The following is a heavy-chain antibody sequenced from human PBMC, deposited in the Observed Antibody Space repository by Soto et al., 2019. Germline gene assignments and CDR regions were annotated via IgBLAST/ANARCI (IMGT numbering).Heavy chain of an antibody. CDR1: GGTFSSYA. CDR2: IIPIFGTA. J-gene: IGHJ4*02. CDR3: ARDNRRSGYPIYYFDY. Sequence: GASVKVSCKASGGTFSSYAISWVRQAPGQGLEWMGGIIPIFGTANYAQKFQGRVTITADESTSTAYMELSSLRSEDTAVYYCARDNRRSGYPIYYFDYWGQGTLVTVSS. D-gene: IGHD3-3*01. V-gene: IGHV1-69*13.